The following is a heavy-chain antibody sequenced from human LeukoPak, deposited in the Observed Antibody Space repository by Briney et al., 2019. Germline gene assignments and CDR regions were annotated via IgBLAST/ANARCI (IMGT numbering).Heavy chain of an antibody. V-gene: IGHV1-18*01. CDR3: ARCLLWENPAEDTFDI. D-gene: IGHD3-3*01. CDR1: GGTFSSYA. CDR2: ISTYNGNT. Sequence: ASVKVSCKASGGTFSSYAISWVRQAPGQGLEWMGWISTYNGNTNYAQNLQDRVTMTTDTSTSTAYMELRSLRSDDTAMYYCARCLLWENPAEDTFDIWGQGTMVTVSS. J-gene: IGHJ3*02.